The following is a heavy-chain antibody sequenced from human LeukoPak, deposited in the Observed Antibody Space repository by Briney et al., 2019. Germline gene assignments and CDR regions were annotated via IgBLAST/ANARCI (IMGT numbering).Heavy chain of an antibody. J-gene: IGHJ4*02. D-gene: IGHD1-26*01. V-gene: IGHV1-69*04. CDR3: ARSLLDSSGGGSYLPLDY. CDR1: GGTFSSYA. CDR2: IIPILGIA. Sequence: SVKVSCKASGGTFSSYAISWVRQAPGQGLEWMGRIIPILGIANYAQKFQGRVTITADKSTSTAYMELSSLRSEDTAVYYCARSLLDSSGGGSYLPLDYWGQGTLVTVSS.